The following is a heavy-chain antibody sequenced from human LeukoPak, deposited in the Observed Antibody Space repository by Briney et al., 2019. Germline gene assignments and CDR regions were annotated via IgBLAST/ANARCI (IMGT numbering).Heavy chain of an antibody. CDR2: ISGSGSST. Sequence: GGSLRLSCAASGFTFSSYAMRWVRQARGKGLEGVSGISGSGSSTYYADSVKGGFNISRGNSKNMVYLQMNRLRADDTAVYHCAKEGYASSWYRFDYWGQGTLVTVSS. V-gene: IGHV3-23*01. CDR3: AKEGYASSWYRFDY. CDR1: GFTFSSYA. D-gene: IGHD6-13*01. J-gene: IGHJ4*02.